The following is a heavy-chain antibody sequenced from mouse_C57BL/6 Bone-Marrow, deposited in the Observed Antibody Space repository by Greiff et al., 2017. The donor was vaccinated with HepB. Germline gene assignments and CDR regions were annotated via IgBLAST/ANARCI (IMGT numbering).Heavy chain of an antibody. V-gene: IGHV5-12*01. Sequence: EVQRVESGGGLVQPGGSLKLSCAASGFTFSDYYMYWVRQTPEKRLEWVAYISNGGGSTYYPDTVKGRFTISRDNAKNTLYLQMSRLKSEDTAMYYCARHPPLTGRVGAMDYWGQGTSVTVSS. CDR3: ARHPPLTGRVGAMDY. D-gene: IGHD4-1*01. J-gene: IGHJ4*01. CDR1: GFTFSDYY. CDR2: ISNGGGST.